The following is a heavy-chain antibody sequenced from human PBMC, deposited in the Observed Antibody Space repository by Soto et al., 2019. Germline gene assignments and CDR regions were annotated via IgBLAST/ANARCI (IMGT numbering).Heavy chain of an antibody. V-gene: IGHV3-7*01. Sequence: VQLVESGGGLVQPGESLRLSCTASGLTFSISWMTWVRQALGEGLEWVSNINPAGNVQHYADSVKERFTISRDNAKNSLFLQMSGLRVEDTAVYYCATANTPYAFDMWGQGTRVTVSS. CDR2: INPAGNVQ. CDR3: ATANTPYAFDM. J-gene: IGHJ3*02. CDR1: GLTFSISW.